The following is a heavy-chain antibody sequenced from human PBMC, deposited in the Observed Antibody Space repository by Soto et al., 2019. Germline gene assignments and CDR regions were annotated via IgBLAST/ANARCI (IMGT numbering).Heavy chain of an antibody. J-gene: IGHJ5*02. Sequence: LRLSCAASGFTFSGSAMHWVRQASGKGLEWVGRIRSKANSYATAYAASVKGRFTISRDDSKNTAYLQMNSLKTEDTAVYYCTRHLYDYGDDWFDPWGQGTLVTVSS. CDR2: IRSKANSYAT. CDR3: TRHLYDYGDDWFDP. CDR1: GFTFSGSA. D-gene: IGHD4-17*01. V-gene: IGHV3-73*01.